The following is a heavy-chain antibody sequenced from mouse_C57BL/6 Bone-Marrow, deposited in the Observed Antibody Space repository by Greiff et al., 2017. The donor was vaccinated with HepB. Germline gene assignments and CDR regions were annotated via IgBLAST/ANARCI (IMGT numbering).Heavy chain of an antibody. CDR2: ISYDGSN. J-gene: IGHJ3*01. CDR1: GYSITSGYY. CDR3: ARDDYGGFAY. Sequence: DVKLQESGPGLVKPSQSLSLTCSVTGYSITSGYYWNWIRQFPGNKLEWMGYISYDGSNNYKPSLKNRISITRDTSKNQFFLKLNSVTTEDTATYYCARDDYGGFAYWGQGTLVTVSA. D-gene: IGHD1-1*02. V-gene: IGHV3-6*01.